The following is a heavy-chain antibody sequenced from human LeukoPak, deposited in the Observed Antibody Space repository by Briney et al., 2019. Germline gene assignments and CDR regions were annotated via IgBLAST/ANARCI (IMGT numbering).Heavy chain of an antibody. D-gene: IGHD2-15*01. CDR2: IYSGGNT. CDR1: GFPVSSNS. V-gene: IGHV3-53*01. Sequence: GGSLLLSCTVSGFPVSSNSWSWVRQAPGKGLEWVSFIYSGGNTHYSDSVKGRFTLSRDNSKNTLYLQMNSLRAEDTAIYYCARRAGEYSHPYDYWGQGTLVTVSS. CDR3: ARRAGEYSHPYDY. J-gene: IGHJ4*02.